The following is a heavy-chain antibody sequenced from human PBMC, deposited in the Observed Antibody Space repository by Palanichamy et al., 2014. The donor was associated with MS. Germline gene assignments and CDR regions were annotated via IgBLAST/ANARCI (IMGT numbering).Heavy chain of an antibody. V-gene: IGHV4-59*01. CDR3: ARDKGEEYCSSTSCYTRYYYMDV. CDR2: SITVGAP. D-gene: IGHD2-2*01. CDR1: GGSISSYY. J-gene: IGHJ6*03. Sequence: QLQGSGPGLVKPSETLSLTCTVSGGSISSYYWSWIRQPPGRDWSGLGISITVGAPTTTLLKSRVTISVDTSKNQFSLKLSSVTAADTAVYYCARDKGEEYCSSTSCYTRYYYMDVWGKGTTVTVSS.